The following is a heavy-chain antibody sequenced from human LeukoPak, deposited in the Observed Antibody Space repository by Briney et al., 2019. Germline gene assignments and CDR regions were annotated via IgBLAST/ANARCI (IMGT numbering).Heavy chain of an antibody. V-gene: IGHV4-34*01. D-gene: IGHD3-22*01. J-gene: IGHJ4*02. CDR1: GGSFSAYY. Sequence: PSETLSLTCAVYGGSFSAYYWSWIRQPPGKGLEWIGEINHSGSTHYNPSLKSRVTISVDTSKNQFSPKLSSVTAADTAVYYCARVGVITMIVNYWGQGTLVTVSS. CDR2: INHSGST. CDR3: ARVGVITMIVNY.